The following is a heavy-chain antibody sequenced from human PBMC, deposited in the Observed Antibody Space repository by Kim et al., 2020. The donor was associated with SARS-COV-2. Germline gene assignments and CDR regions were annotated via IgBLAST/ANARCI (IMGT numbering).Heavy chain of an antibody. D-gene: IGHD3-10*01. CDR2: ISSSSSYI. CDR1: GFTFSSYS. CDR3: ARDVEITMVRGVIIHSYYYYGMDV. Sequence: GGSLRLSCAASGFTFSSYSMNWVRQAPGKGLEWVSSISSSSSYIYYADSVKGRFTISRDNAKNSLYLQMNSLRAEDTAVYYCARDVEITMVRGVIIHSYYYYGMDVWGQGTTVTVSS. J-gene: IGHJ6*02. V-gene: IGHV3-21*01.